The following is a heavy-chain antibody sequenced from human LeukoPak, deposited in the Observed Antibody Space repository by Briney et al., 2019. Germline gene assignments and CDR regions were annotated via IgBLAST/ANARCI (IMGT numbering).Heavy chain of an antibody. Sequence: GGSLRLSCAASGFTFSTCGMHWGRQAPGKGLGWVAVIWYDGSNKYYAHSVKGRFTISRDNSKNTLYLQMNGLRAEDTAVYYCAKGSGNYYAVFDYWGQGTLVTVSS. CDR2: IWYDGSNK. D-gene: IGHD1-26*01. J-gene: IGHJ4*02. CDR1: GFTFSTCG. CDR3: AKGSGNYYAVFDY. V-gene: IGHV3-33*06.